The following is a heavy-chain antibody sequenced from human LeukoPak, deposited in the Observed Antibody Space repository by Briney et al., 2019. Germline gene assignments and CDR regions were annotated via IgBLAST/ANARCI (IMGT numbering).Heavy chain of an antibody. CDR1: GGSISTSTYS. Sequence: PSETLSLTCTVSGGSISTSTYSWGWIRQPPEKGLEWIGSIYYSGSIYSNPSLKSRVSISVDTSKNQFSLELSSVTAADTAVYYCARAYYYDSSGYYPGAFDIWGQGTLVTVSS. CDR3: ARAYYYDSSGYYPGAFDI. D-gene: IGHD3-22*01. V-gene: IGHV4-39*07. CDR2: IYYSGSI. J-gene: IGHJ3*02.